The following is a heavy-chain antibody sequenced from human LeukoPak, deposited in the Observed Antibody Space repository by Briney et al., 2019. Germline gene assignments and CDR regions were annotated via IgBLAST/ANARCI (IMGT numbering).Heavy chain of an antibody. V-gene: IGHV4-39*01. CDR3: ARHRNYYGSVSISPYSDP. Sequence: PSETLSLTCTVSGGSISSSSYYWGWIGQPPGKGLEWIGSIYYSGSTYYNPSLKSRVTISVDTSKNQFSLKLSSVTAADTAVYYCARHRNYYGSVSISPYSDPWGQGTLVTVSS. D-gene: IGHD3-10*01. J-gene: IGHJ5*02. CDR2: IYYSGST. CDR1: GGSISSSSYY.